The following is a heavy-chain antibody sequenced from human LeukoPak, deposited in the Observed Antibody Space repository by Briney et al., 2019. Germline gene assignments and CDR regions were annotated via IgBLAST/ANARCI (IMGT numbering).Heavy chain of an antibody. Sequence: GGSLRLSCAASGFTFSSYAMHWVRQAPGKGLEWVAVISYDGSNKYYADSVKGRFTISRDNSKNTLYLQMNSLRAEDTAVYYCARDPYDILTGYLYYFDYWGQGTLVTVSS. CDR3: ARDPYDILTGYLYYFDY. V-gene: IGHV3-30-3*01. D-gene: IGHD3-9*01. J-gene: IGHJ4*02. CDR1: GFTFSSYA. CDR2: ISYDGSNK.